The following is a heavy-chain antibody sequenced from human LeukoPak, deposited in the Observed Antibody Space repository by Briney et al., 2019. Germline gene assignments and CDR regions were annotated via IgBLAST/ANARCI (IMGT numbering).Heavy chain of an antibody. J-gene: IGHJ4*02. Sequence: GGSLRLSCAASGFTFSSYSMNWVRQAPGKGLEWVSYISSSSSTIYYADSVKGRFTISRDNAKNSLYLQMNSLRAEDTAVYYCATRYDYVWGSIDYWGQGTLVTVSS. CDR1: GFTFSSYS. D-gene: IGHD3-16*01. CDR3: ATRYDYVWGSIDY. V-gene: IGHV3-48*04. CDR2: ISSSSSTI.